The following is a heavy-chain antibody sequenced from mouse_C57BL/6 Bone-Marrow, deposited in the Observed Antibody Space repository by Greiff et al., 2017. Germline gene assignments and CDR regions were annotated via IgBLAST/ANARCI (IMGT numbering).Heavy chain of an antibody. Sequence: QVQLKQPGAELVKPGASVKMSCKASGYTFTSYWITWVKQRPGQGLEWIGDIYPGSGSTNYNEKFKSKATLTVDTSSSTAYMQLSSLTSEDSAVYYCARAYGNFYAMDYWGQGTSVTVSS. J-gene: IGHJ4*01. V-gene: IGHV1-55*01. CDR3: ARAYGNFYAMDY. CDR2: IYPGSGST. CDR1: GYTFTSYW. D-gene: IGHD2-1*01.